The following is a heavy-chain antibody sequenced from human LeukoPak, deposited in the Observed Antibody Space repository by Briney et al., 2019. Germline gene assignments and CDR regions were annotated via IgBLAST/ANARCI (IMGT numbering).Heavy chain of an antibody. CDR3: ARGRDSSETRNDY. Sequence: PSETLSLTCAVYGGSFSGYYWSWIRQPPGKGLEWIGEINHSGSTNYNPSLKSRVTISVDTSKNQFSLKLSSVTAADTAVYYCARGRDSSETRNDYWGQGTLVTVSS. D-gene: IGHD3-22*01. V-gene: IGHV4-34*01. CDR1: GGSFSGYY. CDR2: INHSGST. J-gene: IGHJ4*02.